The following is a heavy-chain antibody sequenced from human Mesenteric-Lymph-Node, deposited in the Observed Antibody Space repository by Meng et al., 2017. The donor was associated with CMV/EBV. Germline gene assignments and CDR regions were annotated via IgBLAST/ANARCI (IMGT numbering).Heavy chain of an antibody. J-gene: IGHJ4*02. CDR3: AHSSGIAAAGPFYFDY. D-gene: IGHD6-13*01. CDR2: IYWDDDK. Sequence: QITLKESGPTLVKRTQTLTLTCTFSGFSLSTSGVGVGWIRQPPGKALEWLALIYWDDDKRYSPSLKSRLTITKDTSKNQVVLTMTNMDPVDTATYYCAHSSGIAAAGPFYFDYWGQGTLVTVSS. V-gene: IGHV2-5*02. CDR1: GFSLSTSGVG.